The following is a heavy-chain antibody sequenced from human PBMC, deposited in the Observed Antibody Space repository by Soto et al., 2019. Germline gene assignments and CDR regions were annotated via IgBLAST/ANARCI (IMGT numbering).Heavy chain of an antibody. Sequence: ASVKVSCKASGYIFTVYYMYWVRQAPGQGLEWMGWINPNSGGTNYAQKFQGRVTMTRDTSIRTAYMELSRLRSDDTAVYYCARQGSGSNWLDPWGQGTLVTVSS. CDR2: INPNSGGT. J-gene: IGHJ5*02. CDR3: ARQGSGSNWLDP. V-gene: IGHV1-2*02. CDR1: GYIFTVYY. D-gene: IGHD3-10*01.